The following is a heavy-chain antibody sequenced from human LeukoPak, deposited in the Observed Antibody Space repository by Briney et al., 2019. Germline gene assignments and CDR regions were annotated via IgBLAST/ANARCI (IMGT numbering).Heavy chain of an antibody. CDR2: IYHSGST. CDR1: GGSISSYY. J-gene: IGHJ4*02. Sequence: SETLSLTCTVSGGSISSYYWSWIRQPPGKGLEWIGEIYHSGSTNYNPSLKSRVTISVDKSKNQFSLKLSSVTAADTAVYYCARVLRYFDWLGDYWGQGTLVTVSS. CDR3: ARVLRYFDWLGDY. V-gene: IGHV4-59*12. D-gene: IGHD3-9*01.